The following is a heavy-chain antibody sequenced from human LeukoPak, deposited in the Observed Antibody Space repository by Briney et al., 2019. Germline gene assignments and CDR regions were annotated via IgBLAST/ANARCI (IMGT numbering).Heavy chain of an antibody. V-gene: IGHV4-34*01. CDR3: ARAIQYYYDSSGSNDDY. D-gene: IGHD3-22*01. CDR1: GGSFSGYY. Sequence: SETLSLTCAVYGGSFSGYYWSWIRQPPGKGLEWIGEINHSGSTNYNPSLKSRVTISVDTSKNQFSLKPSSVTAADTAVYYCARAIQYYYDSSGSNDDYWGQGTLVTVSS. J-gene: IGHJ4*02. CDR2: INHSGST.